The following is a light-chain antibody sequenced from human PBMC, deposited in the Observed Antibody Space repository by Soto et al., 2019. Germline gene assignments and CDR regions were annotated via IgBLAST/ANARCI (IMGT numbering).Light chain of an antibody. J-gene: IGKJ2*01. CDR1: QSISTY. V-gene: IGKV1-39*01. CDR3: QQCSSPPPYT. Sequence: DIQMTQSPSSLSASVGDTVTIACRASQSISTYLNWYQQKPGKAPRLLIYAASDLQTGVPSRFSGSGSVTDFTLTISSLQPEDFATYYCQQCSSPPPYTFGQVTKLEMK. CDR2: AAS.